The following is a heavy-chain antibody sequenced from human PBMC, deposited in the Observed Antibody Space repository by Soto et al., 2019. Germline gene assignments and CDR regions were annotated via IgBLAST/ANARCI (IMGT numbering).Heavy chain of an antibody. D-gene: IGHD2-2*01. CDR1: GWTFIGYY. CDR2: INHSGST. J-gene: IGHJ4*02. CDR3: ARAPKSASIEGVVPAEGNGYFDY. Sequence: PSETLSLTCAVEGWTFIGYYWSWIRQPTGKGPEWIGEINHSGSTTYNPSLKSRVTISVDTSKNQFSLKLSSVTAADTAVYYCARAPKSASIEGVVPAEGNGYFDYWGQGTLVTVSS. V-gene: IGHV4-34*01.